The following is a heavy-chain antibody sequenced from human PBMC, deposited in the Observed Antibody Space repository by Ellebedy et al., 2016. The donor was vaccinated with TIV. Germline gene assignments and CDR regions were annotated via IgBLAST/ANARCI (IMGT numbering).Heavy chain of an antibody. Sequence: GGSLRPSCAVSGFTLSSSVMSWVRQAPGMGLEWVSSISGSGDVTYYADSVKGRFTISRDYSLYLQMNSLRADDTAVYYCVKDAGYSTTWPYCFHYWGQGAQVTVSS. CDR2: ISGSGDVT. V-gene: IGHV3-23*01. D-gene: IGHD6-13*01. CDR1: GFTLSSSV. CDR3: VKDAGYSTTWPYCFHY. J-gene: IGHJ4*02.